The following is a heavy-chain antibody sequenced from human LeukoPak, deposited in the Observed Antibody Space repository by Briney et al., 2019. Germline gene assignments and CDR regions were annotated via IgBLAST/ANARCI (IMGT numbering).Heavy chain of an antibody. V-gene: IGHV4-30-2*01. CDR3: ARGPYGGYDYYFDD. J-gene: IGHJ4*02. CDR2: IYHSGST. Sequence: SETPSLTCAVSGCSISSGGYSWSWIRQPPGKGLEWIGYIYHSGSTYYNPSLQSRVTISIDRSKHQFFLKLSSVTAPDAAESYCARGPYGGYDYYFDDQGQRTPVSAS. D-gene: IGHD5-12*01. CDR1: GCSISSGGYS.